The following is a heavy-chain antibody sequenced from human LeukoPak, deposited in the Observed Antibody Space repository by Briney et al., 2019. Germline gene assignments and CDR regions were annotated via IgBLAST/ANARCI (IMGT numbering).Heavy chain of an antibody. Sequence: PGGSLKLSCAASGFTFSNYWMNWYRQAPGKGLEWVGNISHGRRDMNFVDSVRGRFTISRNNATPSLHMQTNSLRAEDTAVYYCATDRDNSDWQKRFDSWGQGTLVTVSS. CDR2: ISHGRRDM. CDR3: ATDRDNSDWQKRFDS. J-gene: IGHJ4*02. CDR1: GFTFSNYW. D-gene: IGHD2-21*02. V-gene: IGHV3-7*01.